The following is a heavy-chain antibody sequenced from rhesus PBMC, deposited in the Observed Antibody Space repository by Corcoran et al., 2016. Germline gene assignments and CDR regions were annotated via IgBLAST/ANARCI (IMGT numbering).Heavy chain of an antibody. Sequence: QVQLQESGPGLVKPSETLSLTCAVSGGSIRDDYYWSWIRQPPGKGLEWIGYIFGSGGGTNYNPSLKNRVTFSIDTSKKQFSLRLRSVTAADTAVYYCAREDSGSRCFFDSWGQGVLVTVSS. CDR2: IFGSGGGT. CDR3: AREDSGSRCFFDS. D-gene: IGHD3-28*01. CDR1: GGSIRDDYY. V-gene: IGHV4-106*01. J-gene: IGHJ4*01.